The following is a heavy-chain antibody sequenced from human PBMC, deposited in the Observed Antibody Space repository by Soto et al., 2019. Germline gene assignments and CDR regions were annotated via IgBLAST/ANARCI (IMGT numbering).Heavy chain of an antibody. CDR1: GYTFTSYY. D-gene: IGHD5-12*01. J-gene: IGHJ4*02. Sequence: ASVKVSCRASGYTFTSYYMHWVRQAPGQGPEWMGIINPSGGSTSHAQKFQGRVTMPRDTSTSTVYMELSSLRSEDTAVYYCARTQEWLHPTLDYWGQGPLVTVSS. V-gene: IGHV1-46*01. CDR3: ARTQEWLHPTLDY. CDR2: INPSGGST.